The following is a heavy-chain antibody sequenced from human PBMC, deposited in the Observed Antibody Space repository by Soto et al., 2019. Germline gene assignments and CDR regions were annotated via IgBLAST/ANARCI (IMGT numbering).Heavy chain of an antibody. CDR3: AKLRRGTTGTEGFDP. CDR1: GVTFSSDA. D-gene: IGHD1-7*01. J-gene: IGHJ5*02. Sequence: EAQLLESGGGLAHQGGSLTLSCAASGVTFSSDAMTWVRQAPGKGLEWLSTISKSGGTTHYADSVKGRFTVSRDNFKSTLYLLMNSLRAEDTAVYYCAKLRRGTTGTEGFDPWGQGTLVTVSS. V-gene: IGHV3-23*01. CDR2: ISKSGGTT.